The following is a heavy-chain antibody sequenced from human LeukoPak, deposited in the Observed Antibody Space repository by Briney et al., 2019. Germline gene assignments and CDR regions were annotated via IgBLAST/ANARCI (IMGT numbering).Heavy chain of an antibody. CDR2: ISYGGSNK. D-gene: IGHD3-3*01. J-gene: IGHJ4*02. V-gene: IGHV3-30-3*01. CDR1: GFTFSNYA. CDR3: AKGPGFWSGYYLDY. Sequence: GGSLRLSCAASGFTFSNYAMHWVRQASGKGLEWVAVISYGGSNKYYADSVKGRFTISRDNSKNTLYLQMNSLRAEDTAVYYCAKGPGFWSGYYLDYWGQGTLVTVSS.